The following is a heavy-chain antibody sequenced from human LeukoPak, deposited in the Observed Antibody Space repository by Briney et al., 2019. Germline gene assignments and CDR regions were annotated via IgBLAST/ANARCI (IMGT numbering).Heavy chain of an antibody. V-gene: IGHV1-69*01. D-gene: IGHD3-10*01. CDR3: ARARYYGSGSYGAPDFDY. CDR2: IIPIFGTA. J-gene: IGHJ4*02. CDR1: GGTFSSYA. Sequence: ASVKVSCKASGGTFSSYAISWVRQAPGQGLEWMGGIIPIFGTANYAQKFQGRVTITADESTSTAYMELSSLRAGDTAVYYCARARYYGSGSYGAPDFDYWGQGTLVTVSS.